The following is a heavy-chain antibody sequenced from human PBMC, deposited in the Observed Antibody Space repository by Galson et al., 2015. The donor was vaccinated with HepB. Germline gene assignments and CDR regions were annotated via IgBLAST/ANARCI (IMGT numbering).Heavy chain of an antibody. CDR2: IYTSGST. V-gene: IGHV4-4*07. Sequence: LRLSCAASGFTFSDYGMNWIRQPAGKGLEWIGRIYTSGSTYYNPSLKSRVTISVDTSKNQFSLKLSSVTAADTAVYYCARVDYYYYYGMDVWGQGTTVTVSS. CDR3: ARVDYYYYYGMDV. CDR1: GFTFSDYG. J-gene: IGHJ6*02.